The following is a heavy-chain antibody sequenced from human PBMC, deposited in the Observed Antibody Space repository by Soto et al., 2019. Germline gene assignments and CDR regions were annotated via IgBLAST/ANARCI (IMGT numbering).Heavy chain of an antibody. CDR1: GGSFSGYY. J-gene: IGHJ5*02. CDR3: ARGNRYCTKGVTTNGVCDTPADWFDP. CDR2: INHSGST. Sequence: QVQLQQWGAGLLKPSETLSLTCAVYGGSFSGYYWSWIRQPPGKGLEWIGEINHSGSTNYNPSLKSRVTISVDTSKNQFSLKLSSVPAADTAVYCCARGNRYCTKGVTTNGVCDTPADWFDPWGQGTLVTVSS. V-gene: IGHV4-34*01. D-gene: IGHD2-8*01.